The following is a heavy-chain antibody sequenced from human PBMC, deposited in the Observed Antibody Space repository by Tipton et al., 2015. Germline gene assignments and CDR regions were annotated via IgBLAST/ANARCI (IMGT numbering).Heavy chain of an antibody. Sequence: TLSLTCSVSGGSVTIGAFYWSWIRRPPGKGLEWIGHISFRGSTKYNPSLRGRVTISRDNAKNMLYLQMNSLRAEDTAVYYCARDWGSSTWYHPRRMDVWGQGTTVTVS. CDR1: GGSVTIGAFY. J-gene: IGHJ6*02. V-gene: IGHV4-61*08. CDR3: ARDWGSSTWYHPRRMDV. CDR2: ISFRGST. D-gene: IGHD6-13*01.